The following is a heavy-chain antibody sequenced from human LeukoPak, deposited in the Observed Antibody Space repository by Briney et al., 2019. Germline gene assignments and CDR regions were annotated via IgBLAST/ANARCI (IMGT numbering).Heavy chain of an antibody. J-gene: IGHJ4*02. D-gene: IGHD3-10*01. Sequence: GGSLRLSCAASGFTFSSYAMSWVRQAPGKGLEWVSAISGSGGSTYYADSVKGRFTISRDNSKNTLYLQMNSLRAEDTAVYYCAKDLVESYYGSGSLGFDYWGQGTLVTVSS. CDR3: AKDLVESYYGSGSLGFDY. CDR2: ISGSGGST. V-gene: IGHV3-23*01. CDR1: GFTFSSYA.